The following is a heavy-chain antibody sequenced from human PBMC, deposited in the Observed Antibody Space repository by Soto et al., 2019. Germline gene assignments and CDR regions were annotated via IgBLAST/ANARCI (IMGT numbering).Heavy chain of an antibody. Sequence: PGGSLRLSCAASGFTFRSNWMSWVRQAPGKGLEWVANIKQDGSEKYYVDSVKGRFTISRDNAKNSLYLQMNSLRAEDTAVYYCATSGGGWLQPPVWRQGTLVTVSS. J-gene: IGHJ4*02. D-gene: IGHD5-12*01. CDR3: ATSGGGWLQPPV. V-gene: IGHV3-7*03. CDR1: GFTFRSNW. CDR2: IKQDGSEK.